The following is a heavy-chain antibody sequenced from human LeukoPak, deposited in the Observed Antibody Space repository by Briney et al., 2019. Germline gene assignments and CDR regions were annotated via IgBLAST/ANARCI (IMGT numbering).Heavy chain of an antibody. J-gene: IGHJ4*02. Sequence: GRSLRLSCAASGFTFSSYGMHWVGQAPGKGLEWVAVISYDGSNKYYADSVKGRFTISRDNSKNTLYLQMNSLRAEDTAVYYCAKTGGAIFSPDYWGQGTLVTVSS. V-gene: IGHV3-30*18. CDR2: ISYDGSNK. CDR3: AKTGGAIFSPDY. D-gene: IGHD3-10*01. CDR1: GFTFSSYG.